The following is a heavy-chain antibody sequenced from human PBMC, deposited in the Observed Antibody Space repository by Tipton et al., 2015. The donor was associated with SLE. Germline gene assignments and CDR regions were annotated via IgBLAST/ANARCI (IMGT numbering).Heavy chain of an antibody. D-gene: IGHD4/OR15-4a*01. Sequence: QSGAEVKKPGASVKVSCKASAYIFTGYYFHWVRQAPGQGLEWMGRINPNNGDTIYAQKFQGRVSLTRDTSISTAYMDLSTLRSNDTAVYYCARGLTIYGMGFWGQGTAVTVSS. CDR3: ARGLTIYGMGF. J-gene: IGHJ6*02. CDR1: AYIFTGYY. V-gene: IGHV1-2*06. CDR2: INPNNGDT.